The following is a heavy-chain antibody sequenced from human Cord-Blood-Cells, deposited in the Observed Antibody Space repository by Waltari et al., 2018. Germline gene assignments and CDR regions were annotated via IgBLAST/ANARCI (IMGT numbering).Heavy chain of an antibody. CDR3: ARGTYCSSTSCYGPSFDY. CDR1: GFTFSSYA. V-gene: IGHV3-30-3*01. Sequence: QVQLVESGGGVVQPGRSLRLSCAASGFTFSSYAMQWVRQAPGKGLEWVAVISYDGSNKYYADSVKGRFTISRDNSKNTLYLQMNSLRAEDTAVYYCARGTYCSSTSCYGPSFDYWGQGTLVTVSS. J-gene: IGHJ4*02. CDR2: ISYDGSNK. D-gene: IGHD2-2*01.